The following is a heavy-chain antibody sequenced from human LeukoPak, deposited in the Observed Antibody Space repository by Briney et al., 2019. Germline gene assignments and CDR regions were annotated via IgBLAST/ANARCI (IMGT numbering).Heavy chain of an antibody. CDR2: IRGDGGEK. V-gene: IGHV3-7*01. CDR1: GFTFSSYW. D-gene: IGHD2-15*01. Sequence: GGSLRLPCAASGFTFSSYWMTWVRQAPGKGLEWVANIRGDGGEKYYVDSVKGRFTVSRDNTKNSLYLQMNSLRAEDTAVYYCARDRYCSGGTCYSAAWFDPWGQGTLVTVSS. CDR3: ARDRYCSGGTCYSAAWFDP. J-gene: IGHJ5*02.